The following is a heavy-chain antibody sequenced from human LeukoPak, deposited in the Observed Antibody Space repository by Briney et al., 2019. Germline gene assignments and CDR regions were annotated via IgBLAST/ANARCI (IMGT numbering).Heavy chain of an antibody. CDR2: INPNSGGT. D-gene: IGHD3-9*01. V-gene: IGHV1-2*02. J-gene: IGHJ5*02. CDR1: GYTFTGYY. CDR3: TRVGGITIFFNWFDP. Sequence: AASVKVSCKASGYTFTGYYMHWVRQAPGQGLEWMGWINPNSGGTNYAQKLQGRVTMTTDTSTSTAYMELRSLRSDDTAVYYCTRVGGITIFFNWFDPWGQGTLVTVSS.